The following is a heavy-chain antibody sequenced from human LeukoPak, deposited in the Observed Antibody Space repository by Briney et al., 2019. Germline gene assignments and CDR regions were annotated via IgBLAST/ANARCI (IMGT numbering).Heavy chain of an antibody. CDR2: IYNSGST. D-gene: IGHD6-19*01. J-gene: IGHJ5*02. V-gene: IGHV4-59*08. Sequence: SETLSLTCSVSGGSITNHYWSWIRQPPGKGLEWIGYIYNSGSTNYNPSLKSRVTISVDTSKNQFSLKLTSVTAADTAVYCFVRNEDGSGWYWFDTWGQGTLVTASS. CDR3: VRNEDGSGWYWFDT. CDR1: GGSITNHY.